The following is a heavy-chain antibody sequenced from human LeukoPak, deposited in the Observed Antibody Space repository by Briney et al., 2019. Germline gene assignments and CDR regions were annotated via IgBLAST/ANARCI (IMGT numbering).Heavy chain of an antibody. CDR3: ARVEYYDFWSGYYTGGVFDY. D-gene: IGHD3-3*01. V-gene: IGHV3-74*01. CDR2: INSDGSST. CDR1: GFTFSSYW. Sequence: GGSLRLSCAASGFTFSSYWTHWVRQAPGKGLVWVSRINSDGSSTSYADSVKGRFTISRDNAKNTLYLQMNSLRAEDTAVYYCARVEYYDFWSGYYTGGVFDYWGQGTLVTVSS. J-gene: IGHJ4*02.